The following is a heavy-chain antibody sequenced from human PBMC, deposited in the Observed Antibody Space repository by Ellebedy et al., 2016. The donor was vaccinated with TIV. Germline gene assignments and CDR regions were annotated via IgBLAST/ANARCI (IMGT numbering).Heavy chain of an antibody. CDR1: GYTFTGYY. CDR3: ARAGIVLMVYAIRGFDP. J-gene: IGHJ5*02. Sequence: AASVKVSCKASGYTFTGYYMHWARQAPGQGLEWMGIINPSGGSTSYAQKFQGRVTMTRDTSTSTVYMELSSLRSEDTAVYYCARAGIVLMVYAIRGFDPWGQGTLVTVSS. V-gene: IGHV1-46*01. CDR2: INPSGGST. D-gene: IGHD2-8*01.